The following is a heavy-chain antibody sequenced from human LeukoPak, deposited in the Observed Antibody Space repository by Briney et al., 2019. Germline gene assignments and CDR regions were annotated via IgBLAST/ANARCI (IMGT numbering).Heavy chain of an antibody. D-gene: IGHD2-2*01. CDR2: IYYSGST. Sequence: PSETLSLTCTGSGGSISSYYWSWIRQPPGQGLEWIGYIYYSGSTNYNPSLKSRVTISVDTSKNQFSLKVSSVTAADTAVYYCARVLGYCSSTSCYPQFDYWGQGTLVTVSS. CDR1: GGSISSYY. V-gene: IGHV4-59*01. J-gene: IGHJ4*02. CDR3: ARVLGYCSSTSCYPQFDY.